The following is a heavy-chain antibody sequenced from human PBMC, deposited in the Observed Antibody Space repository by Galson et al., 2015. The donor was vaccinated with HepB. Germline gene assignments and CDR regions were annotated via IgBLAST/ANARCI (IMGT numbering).Heavy chain of an antibody. J-gene: IGHJ6*03. CDR3: AKSLSDSSSWYSEDYMDV. CDR1: GFTFSSYG. V-gene: IGHV3-30*18. D-gene: IGHD6-13*01. Sequence: SLRLSCAASGFTFSSYGMHWVRQAPGKGLEWVAVISYDGRNKYYADSVKGRFTISRDNSKNTLYLQMNSLRAEDTAVYYCAKSLSDSSSWYSEDYMDVWGKGTTVTVSS. CDR2: ISYDGRNK.